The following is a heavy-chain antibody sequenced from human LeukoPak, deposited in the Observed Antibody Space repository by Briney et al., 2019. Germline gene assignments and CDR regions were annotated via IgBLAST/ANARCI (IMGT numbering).Heavy chain of an antibody. Sequence: PSETLSLTCTVYGGSFSGYYWSWIRQPPGKGLGWIGEINHSGSTNYNPSLKSRLTISVDTSKNQFSLKLSSVTAADTAVYYCARLYGSGSYYNYWGQGNLVTVSS. J-gene: IGHJ4*02. CDR2: INHSGST. V-gene: IGHV4-34*01. CDR3: ARLYGSGSYYNY. CDR1: GGSFSGYY. D-gene: IGHD3-10*01.